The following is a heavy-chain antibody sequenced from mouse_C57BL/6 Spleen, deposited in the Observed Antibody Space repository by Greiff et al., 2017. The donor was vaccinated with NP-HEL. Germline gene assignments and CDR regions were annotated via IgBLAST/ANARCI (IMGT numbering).Heavy chain of an antibody. CDR2: INPGSGGT. CDR1: GYAFTNYL. V-gene: IGHV1-54*01. CDR3: ARGRYAMDY. Sequence: VQLQQSVAELVRPGTSVKVSCKASGYAFTNYLIEWVKQRPGQGLEWIGVINPGSGGTNYNEKFKGKATLTADKSSSTAYMQLSSLTSEDSAVYFCARGRYAMDYWGQGASVAVSS. J-gene: IGHJ4*01.